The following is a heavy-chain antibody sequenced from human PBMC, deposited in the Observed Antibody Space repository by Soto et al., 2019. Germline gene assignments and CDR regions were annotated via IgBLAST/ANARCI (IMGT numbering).Heavy chain of an antibody. CDR3: AREGGAAPGARREWYLDL. D-gene: IGHD6-25*01. J-gene: IGHJ2*01. V-gene: IGHV1-2*02. Sequence: QVHLVQSGAEVKKPGASVTVSCKTSGYTLTDYYMHWVRQAPGQGLEWMAWINPHTGDTGIAERFQGRVTMNRDTSTNTGHMGLTSVTSDDTAIYYCAREGGAAPGARREWYLDLWGGGSLVTVSS. CDR1: GYTLTDYY. CDR2: INPHTGDT.